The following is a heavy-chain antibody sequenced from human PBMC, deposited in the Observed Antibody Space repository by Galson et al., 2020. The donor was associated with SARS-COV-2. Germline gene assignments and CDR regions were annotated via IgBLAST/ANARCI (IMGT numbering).Heavy chain of an antibody. V-gene: IGHV4-34*01. D-gene: IGHD6-13*01. CDR2: INHRGSI. CDR3: AIGRSGSTWYQTYYGVDV. CDR1: GGSFSGHY. J-gene: IGHJ6*02. Sequence: ETLSLTCAVYGGSFSGHYWPWIRQPPGKGLEWIGEINHRGSINQNPSLTSRVVISVDTSKNQFSLNLTSLTAADTAVYYCAIGRSGSTWYQTYYGVDVWGQGTTVTVS.